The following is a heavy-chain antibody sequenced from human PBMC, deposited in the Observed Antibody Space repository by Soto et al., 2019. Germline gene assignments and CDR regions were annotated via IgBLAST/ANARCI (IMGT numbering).Heavy chain of an antibody. D-gene: IGHD3-16*02. Sequence: QVRLVQSGAEVEKPGASVRLSCKVSGKSFDNFAVHWVRQTPGQRPEWMGRINVGDDKTKYSEKFQGRVIVSYDTSATTAYMELRALSSEDTAVYYCARAKYDYIWGSYHPFDQWAQGAQVTVAS. V-gene: IGHV1-3*01. J-gene: IGHJ4*02. CDR1: GKSFDNFA. CDR2: INVGDDKT. CDR3: ARAKYDYIWGSYHPFDQ.